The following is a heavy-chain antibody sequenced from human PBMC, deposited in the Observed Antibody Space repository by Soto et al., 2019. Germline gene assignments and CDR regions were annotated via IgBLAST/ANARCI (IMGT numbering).Heavy chain of an antibody. CDR2: IYCSGST. J-gene: IGHJ3*02. D-gene: IGHD5-12*01. V-gene: IGHV4-31*03. CDR3: ARQRPDSGYDAFDI. Sequence: QVQLQESGPGLVKPSQTLSLTCTVSGGSISSGGYYWSWIRQHPGKGLEWIGYIYCSGSTYYNPSLKSRVTISVDTSKNQFSLKLSSVTAADTAVYYCARQRPDSGYDAFDIWGQGTMVTVSS. CDR1: GGSISSGGYY.